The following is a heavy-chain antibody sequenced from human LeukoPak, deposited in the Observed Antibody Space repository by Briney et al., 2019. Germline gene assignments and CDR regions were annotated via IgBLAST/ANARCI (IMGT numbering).Heavy chain of an antibody. CDR1: GFTFSSYA. V-gene: IGHV3-23*01. CDR2: ISGSGISK. D-gene: IGHD3-22*01. Sequence: GGSLRLSCAASGFTFSSYAMSWVRQAPGKGLEWVSAISGSGISKYYADSVKGRFTISRDNSKNTLYMQMNSLRAEDTAVYYCAKVKTGDYYDSSGYCDSWGQGTLVTVSS. J-gene: IGHJ5*01. CDR3: AKVKTGDYYDSSGYCDS.